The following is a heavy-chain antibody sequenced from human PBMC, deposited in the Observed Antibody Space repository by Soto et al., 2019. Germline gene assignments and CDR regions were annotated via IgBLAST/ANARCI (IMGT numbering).Heavy chain of an antibody. CDR2: INPNSGGT. J-gene: IGHJ5*02. CDR1: GYTFTGYY. CDR3: ARAQYGSSANWFDP. D-gene: IGHD6-6*01. Sequence: QVPLVQSGAEVKKPGASVKVSCKASGYTFTGYYMHWVRQAPGQGLEWMGWINPNSGGTNYAQKVQGWVTMTRDTSISTAYMELSRLRSDDTAVYYCARAQYGSSANWFDPWGQGTLVTVSS. V-gene: IGHV1-2*04.